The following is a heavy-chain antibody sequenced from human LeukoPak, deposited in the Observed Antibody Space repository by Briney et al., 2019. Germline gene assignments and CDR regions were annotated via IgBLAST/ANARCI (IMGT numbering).Heavy chain of an antibody. Sequence: ASVKVSCKASGYTFTSYGISWVRQAPGQGLEWMGWISAYNGNTNYAQKLQGRVTMTTDTSTSTAYMELRSLRSDDTAVYYCARDRITMVRGAKSGEDWFDPWGQGTLVTVFS. CDR1: GYTFTSYG. D-gene: IGHD3-10*01. J-gene: IGHJ5*02. CDR2: ISAYNGNT. V-gene: IGHV1-18*01. CDR3: ARDRITMVRGAKSGEDWFDP.